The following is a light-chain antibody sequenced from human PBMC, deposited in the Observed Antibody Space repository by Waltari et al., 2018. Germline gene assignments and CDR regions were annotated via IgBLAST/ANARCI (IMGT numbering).Light chain of an antibody. CDR3: QQRNNWPLT. CDR2: DAS. J-gene: IGKJ4*01. Sequence: EIVLTQSPATLSLSPGERATLSCRAGQPGSSYLAWYQQKPGQAPRLLSYDASKRSRGIPDRCSGSGSGTDFTLTISSLAPEDFAVYYCQQRNNWPLTFGGGTEVEIK. CDR1: QPGSSY. V-gene: IGKV3-11*01.